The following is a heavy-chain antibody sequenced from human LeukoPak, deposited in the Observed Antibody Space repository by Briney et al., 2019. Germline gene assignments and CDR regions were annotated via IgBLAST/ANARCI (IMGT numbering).Heavy chain of an antibody. CDR2: MSGDGGST. Sequence: GGSLRLSCAASGFTFDDYAMHWVRQAPGKGLEWVSLMSGDGGSTYYADSVKGRFAISRDNSKNSLYLQMNSLRTEDTALYYCAKVVTGTTDYFDYWGQGTLVTVSS. CDR3: AKVVTGTTDYFDY. D-gene: IGHD1-7*01. V-gene: IGHV3-43*02. CDR1: GFTFDDYA. J-gene: IGHJ4*02.